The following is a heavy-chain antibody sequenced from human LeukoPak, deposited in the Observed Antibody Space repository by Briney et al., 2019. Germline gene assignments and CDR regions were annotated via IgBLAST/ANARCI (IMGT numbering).Heavy chain of an antibody. CDR1: GFTFSRYW. CDR3: ARRRVLCQLPGGYGMDV. Sequence: GGSLRLSCAASGFTFSRYWMSWVRQAPGKGLEWVALINQDGSEKYYVDSVRGRFTLSRDNAKNSLYLQMNSLRAEDTAVHYCARRRVLCQLPGGYGMDVWGQGTTVTVSS. V-gene: IGHV3-7*05. J-gene: IGHJ6*02. CDR2: INQDGSEK. D-gene: IGHD2-2*01.